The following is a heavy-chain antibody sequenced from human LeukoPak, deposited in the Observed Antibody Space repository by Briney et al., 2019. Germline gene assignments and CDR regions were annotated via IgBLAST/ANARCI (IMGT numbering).Heavy chain of an antibody. J-gene: IGHJ4*02. CDR3: ARADGGLNS. CDR2: IGSSGSTR. CDR1: GFTFGNYA. V-gene: IGHV3-48*04. Sequence: PGGSLRLSCAASGFTFGNYAMSWVRQAPGKGLEWVSYIGSSGSTRYYADSVKGRFTISRDNAKSSLYLQMNSLRVEDTAFYYCARADGGLNSWGQGTLVTVSS. D-gene: IGHD4-23*01.